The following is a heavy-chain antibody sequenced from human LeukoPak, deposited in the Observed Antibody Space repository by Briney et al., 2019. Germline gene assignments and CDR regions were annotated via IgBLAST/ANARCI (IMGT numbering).Heavy chain of an antibody. J-gene: IGHJ4*02. CDR2: IYYSGST. CDR1: GGSISSSSYY. Sequence: SETLSLTCTVSGGSISSSSYYWGWIRQPPGKGLEWIGSIYYSGSTYYNPSLKSRVTISVDTSKNQFSLKLSSVTAADTAVYYCARSNDFWSGYSYYFDYWGQGTLVTVSS. CDR3: ARSNDFWSGYSYYFDY. V-gene: IGHV4-39*07. D-gene: IGHD3-3*01.